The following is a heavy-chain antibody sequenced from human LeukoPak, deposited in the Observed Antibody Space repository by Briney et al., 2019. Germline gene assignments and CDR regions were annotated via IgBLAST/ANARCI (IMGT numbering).Heavy chain of an antibody. V-gene: IGHV4-31*03. J-gene: IGHJ4*02. CDR1: GGSISSGGYY. CDR3: ARQGVVTQFDY. D-gene: IGHD3-3*01. CDR2: IYYSGST. Sequence: SQTLSLTCTVSGGSISSGGYYWSWLRQHPGTGLEWIGYIYYSGSTYYNPSLKSRVTISVDTSKNQFSLKLSSVTAADTAVYYCARQGVVTQFDYWGQGTLVTVSS.